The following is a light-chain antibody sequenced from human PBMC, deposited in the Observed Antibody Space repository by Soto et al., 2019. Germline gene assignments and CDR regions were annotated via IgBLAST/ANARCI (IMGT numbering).Light chain of an antibody. CDR2: GNN. Sequence: QSVLTQPPSVSGAPGQGVTISCTGSSSNIGAGYDVHWYQQLPATAPKLLIYGNNNRPSGVPDRFSGSKSGTSASLAITGLQAEDEADYYCQSYDSSLSGYVFGTGTKVTVL. CDR1: SSNIGAGYD. V-gene: IGLV1-40*01. CDR3: QSYDSSLSGYV. J-gene: IGLJ1*01.